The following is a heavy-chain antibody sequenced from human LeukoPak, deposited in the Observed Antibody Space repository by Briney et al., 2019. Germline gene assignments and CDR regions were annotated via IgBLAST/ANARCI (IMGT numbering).Heavy chain of an antibody. CDR2: IIPILGIA. D-gene: IGHD3-16*01. V-gene: IGHV1-69*04. J-gene: IGHJ4*02. CDR1: GGPLRGYA. Sequence: SGKVSCKVSGGPLRGYATSWGRQALEKGLEWMGRIIPILGIANYAQKFQGRVTITADKSTSTAYMELSSLRSEDTAVYYCARDYGYWGQGTLVTVSS. CDR3: ARDYGY.